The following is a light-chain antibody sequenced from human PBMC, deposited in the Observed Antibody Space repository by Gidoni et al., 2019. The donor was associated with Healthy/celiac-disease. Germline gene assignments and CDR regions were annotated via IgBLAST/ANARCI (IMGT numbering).Light chain of an antibody. Sequence: DIQMTQSPSSLSASVGDRVTITCRASQSISSYLNWYQQKPGKAPKLLIYAASSLQSGVPSRFSGSGSGTDFTLTISSLQPEDFATYYCQQSYSTLTFXGXTNVEIK. J-gene: IGKJ4*01. V-gene: IGKV1-39*01. CDR3: QQSYSTLT. CDR2: AAS. CDR1: QSISSY.